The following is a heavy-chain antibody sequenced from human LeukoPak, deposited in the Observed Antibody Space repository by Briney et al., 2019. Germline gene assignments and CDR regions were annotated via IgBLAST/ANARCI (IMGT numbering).Heavy chain of an antibody. Sequence: GGSLRLSCAASGFTFSSYAMSWVRQATGKGLEWVSAISGSGGSTDYADSVKGRFTISRDNSKNTLYLQMNSLRAEDTAVYYCAKTRGYSRDFFDYWGQGTLVTVSS. CDR1: GFTFSSYA. J-gene: IGHJ4*02. CDR2: ISGSGGST. CDR3: AKTRGYSRDFFDY. V-gene: IGHV3-23*01. D-gene: IGHD6-13*01.